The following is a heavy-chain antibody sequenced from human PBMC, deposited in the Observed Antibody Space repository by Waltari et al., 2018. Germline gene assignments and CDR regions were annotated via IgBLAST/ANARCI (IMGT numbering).Heavy chain of an antibody. Sequence: QVQLVQSGAEVKKPGSSVKVSCKASGGTFSSYAISWVRQAPGQGLEWMGGIIPIFGTANYAQKFQGRVTITADKSTSTAYMELSSLRSEDTAVYYCARGVVPAAYYYYYYMDVWGKGTTVTVSS. V-gene: IGHV1-69*14. J-gene: IGHJ6*03. CDR1: GGTFSSYA. CDR3: ARGVVPAAYYYYYYMDV. CDR2: IIPIFGTA. D-gene: IGHD2-2*01.